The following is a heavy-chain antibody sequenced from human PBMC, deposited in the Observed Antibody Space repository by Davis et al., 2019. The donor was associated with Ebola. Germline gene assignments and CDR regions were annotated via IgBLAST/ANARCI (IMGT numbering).Heavy chain of an antibody. CDR3: ARAGFDAVLDY. Sequence: PGGSLRLSCQAPGSTSRNNAFNWVAQAQGKGLEWVAVVSHSERVRFYEDPVKGRFTISRDNSENTLYLQMNSLTADYTSVYYCARAGFDAVLDYWGQGTPVTVSS. CDR2: VSHSERVR. D-gene: IGHD3-3*01. V-gene: IGHV3-30*04. CDR1: GSTSRNNA. J-gene: IGHJ4*02.